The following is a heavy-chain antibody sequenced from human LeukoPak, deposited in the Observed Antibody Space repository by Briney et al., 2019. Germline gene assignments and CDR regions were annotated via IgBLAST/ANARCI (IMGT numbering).Heavy chain of an antibody. CDR3: ASRNYYYGMDV. CDR1: GFTFSSYW. V-gene: IGHV3-74*01. CDR2: INSDGSSA. J-gene: IGHJ6*02. Sequence: GGSLRLSCAASGFTFSSYWTHWVRQAPGKGLVWVSRINSDGSSASYADSVKGRFTISRDNAKNTLYLQMNSLRAEDTAVYYCASRNYYYGMDVWGQGTTVTVSS.